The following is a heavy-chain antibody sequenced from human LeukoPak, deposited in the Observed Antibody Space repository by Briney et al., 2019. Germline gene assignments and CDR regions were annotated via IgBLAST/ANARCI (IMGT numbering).Heavy chain of an antibody. D-gene: IGHD3-22*01. Sequence: SETLSLTCTVSGGSISSGGYYWSWIRQHPGKGLEWIGYIYYSGSTYYNPSLKSRVTISVDTSKNQFSLKLSSVTAADTAVYYCAREAYHDRSGYYSDAFDIWGQGTMVTVSS. CDR1: GGSISSGGYY. CDR2: IYYSGST. CDR3: AREAYHDRSGYYSDAFDI. V-gene: IGHV4-31*03. J-gene: IGHJ3*02.